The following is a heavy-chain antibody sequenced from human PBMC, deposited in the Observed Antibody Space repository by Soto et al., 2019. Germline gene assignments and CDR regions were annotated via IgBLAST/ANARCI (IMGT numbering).Heavy chain of an antibody. Sequence: KNSCKGAADTIESYWSGWVLQTTGRGLQWIGIRYLGGSDTRYSPDLQGQVTISVEKSLTTAYLQWKSLKASDSGIYYCARIRKNCGGDCYPFEYWGQGTEVT. CDR3: ARIRKNCGGDCYPFEY. V-gene: IGHV5-51*01. CDR1: ADTIESYW. J-gene: IGHJ4*02. CDR2: RYLGGSDT. D-gene: IGHD2-21*02.